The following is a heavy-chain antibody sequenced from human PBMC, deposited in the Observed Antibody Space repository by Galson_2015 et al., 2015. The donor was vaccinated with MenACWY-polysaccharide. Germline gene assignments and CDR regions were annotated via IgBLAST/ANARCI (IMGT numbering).Heavy chain of an antibody. V-gene: IGHV3-23*01. CDR1: GFTFSNYP. CDR3: SRGYCDSTACYRIFDH. CDR2: IGGTSGNT. Sequence: SLRLSCAASGFTFSNYPMYWVRQAPGKGLEWVSAIGGTSGNTYYADSVKGRFTISRDNSKDTLYLQMNSLRAEDTAVYYCSRGYCDSTACYRIFDHSGQGALVTVSS. J-gene: IGHJ4*02. D-gene: IGHD2-2*01.